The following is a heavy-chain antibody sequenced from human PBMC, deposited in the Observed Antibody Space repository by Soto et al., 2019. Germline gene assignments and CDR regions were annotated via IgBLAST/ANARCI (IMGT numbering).Heavy chain of an antibody. J-gene: IGHJ6*02. Sequence: QVQLVQSGAEVKKPGSSVKVSCKASGGTFSSYAISWVREAPGQGLEWLGGIIPIFGTANYAQKFQGRVTITADESTSTAYMELSSLRSENTAVYYCARPVVTAIPIYYYYGMYVWGQGSTVTVSS. CDR3: ARPVVTAIPIYYYYGMYV. CDR1: GGTFSSYA. D-gene: IGHD2-21*02. V-gene: IGHV1-69*01. CDR2: IIPIFGTA.